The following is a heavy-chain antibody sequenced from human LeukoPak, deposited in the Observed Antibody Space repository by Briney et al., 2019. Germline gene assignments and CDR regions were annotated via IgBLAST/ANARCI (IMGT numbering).Heavy chain of an antibody. D-gene: IGHD3-22*01. Sequence: RESGPALLKPTPTLTLTCTFSGVSLSTSGRCVRWIRQPPGKAVEWLARIDWDDDKYYSTSLKTRLTISKDTSKNQVVPTMTNMDPVDTATYYCARMAWEAYDSSGYYINWGQGTLVTVSS. V-gene: IGHV2-70*11. CDR1: GVSLSTSGRC. CDR3: ARMAWEAYDSSGYYIN. J-gene: IGHJ4*02. CDR2: IDWDDDK.